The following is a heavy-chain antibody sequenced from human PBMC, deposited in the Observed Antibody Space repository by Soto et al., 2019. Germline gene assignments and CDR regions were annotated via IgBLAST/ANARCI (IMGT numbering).Heavy chain of an antibody. D-gene: IGHD6-13*01. J-gene: IGHJ4*02. CDR1: FGSISSINW. CDR2: IYHSGST. CDR3: ASRPYSSSWYLTYYFDY. Sequence: SDTLSLTCAVSFGSISSINWWSFVRQPPGKGLEWIGEIYHSGSTNYNPSLKSRVTIPVDKSKNQFSLKLSSVTAADTAVYYCASRPYSSSWYLTYYFDYWGQGTMVTVSS. V-gene: IGHV4-4*02.